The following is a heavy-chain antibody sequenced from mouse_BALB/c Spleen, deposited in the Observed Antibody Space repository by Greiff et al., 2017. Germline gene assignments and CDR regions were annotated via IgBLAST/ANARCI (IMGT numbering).Heavy chain of an antibody. CDR1: GFSLTSYG. V-gene: IGHV2-9*02. J-gene: IGHJ4*01. CDR2: IWAGGST. D-gene: IGHD2-3*01. CDR3: ARWLLGTGDAMDY. Sequence: QVQLKESGPGLVAPSQSLSITCTVSGFSLTSYGVHWVRQPPGKGLEWLGVIWAGGSTNYNSALMSRLSISKDNSKSQVFLKMNSLQTDDTAMYYCARWLLGTGDAMDYWGQGTSVTVSS.